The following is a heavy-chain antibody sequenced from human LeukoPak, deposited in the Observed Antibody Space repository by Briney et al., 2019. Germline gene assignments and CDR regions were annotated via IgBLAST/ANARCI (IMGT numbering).Heavy chain of an antibody. CDR2: ILNDGSQE. D-gene: IGHD3-16*01. V-gene: IGHV3-33*01. CDR3: ARDDALGDNALDI. CDR1: GFTFSSYG. J-gene: IGHJ3*02. Sequence: GRSLGLSCAASGFTFSSYGMHWVRQAPGKGLEWVAVILNDGSQEKYADSVKSRFTISRDNSKNTLFLQMNSLRAEDTAVYYCARDDALGDNALDIWGQGTMVTVSS.